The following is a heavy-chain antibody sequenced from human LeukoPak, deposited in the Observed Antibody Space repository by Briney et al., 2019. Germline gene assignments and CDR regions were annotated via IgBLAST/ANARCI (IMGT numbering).Heavy chain of an antibody. CDR1: GGSISSYY. D-gene: IGHD6-13*01. CDR3: ARDPRIAAAGAPLDAFDI. J-gene: IGHJ3*02. Sequence: KPSETLSLTCSVSGGSISSYYWSWIRQPPGKGLEGIGYIYYSGSTNYNPSLKSRVTISVDTSKNQFSLKLSSVTAADTAVYYRARDPRIAAAGAPLDAFDIWGQGTMVTVSS. V-gene: IGHV4-59*01. CDR2: IYYSGST.